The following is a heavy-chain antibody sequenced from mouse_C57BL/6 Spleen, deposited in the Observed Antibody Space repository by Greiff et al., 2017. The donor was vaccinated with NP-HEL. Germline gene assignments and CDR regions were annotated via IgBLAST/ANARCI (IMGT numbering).Heavy chain of an antibody. Sequence: QVQLQQSGAELMKPGASVKLSCKATGYTFTGYWIEWVKQRPGHGLEWIGEILPGSGSTNYNEKFKGKATFTADTSSNTAYMQLSSLTTEDSAIYYCARSGYYYGSSYGYYAMDYWGQGTSVTVSS. CDR3: ARSGYYYGSSYGYYAMDY. V-gene: IGHV1-9*01. CDR2: ILPGSGST. J-gene: IGHJ4*01. CDR1: GYTFTGYW. D-gene: IGHD1-1*01.